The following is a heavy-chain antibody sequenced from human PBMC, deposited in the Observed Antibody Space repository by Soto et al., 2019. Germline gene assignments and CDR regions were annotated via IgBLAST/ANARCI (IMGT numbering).Heavy chain of an antibody. Sequence: PGGSLRLSCAASGFTFSDYYMSWIRQAPGKGLEWVSYISSSGSTIYYADSVKGRFTISRDNAKNSLYLQMNSLRAEDTAVYYCARDPIVVVVAATPWFDPWDQGTLVTVSS. CDR1: GFTFSDYY. D-gene: IGHD2-15*01. J-gene: IGHJ5*02. V-gene: IGHV3-11*01. CDR2: ISSSGSTI. CDR3: ARDPIVVVVAATPWFDP.